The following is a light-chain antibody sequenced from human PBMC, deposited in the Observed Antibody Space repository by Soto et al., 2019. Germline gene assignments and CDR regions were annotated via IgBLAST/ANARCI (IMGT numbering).Light chain of an antibody. CDR2: GVS. CDR3: QQYGRSPPYT. Sequence: EIVLTQSPGTLSLSPGERATLSCRASQSVSNNYLAWYQQKPGQAPRLLIYGVSSRATGIPDRFSGSGSGRDFTLTISRLEPEDFAVYYCQQYGRSPPYTFGQGTKLEIK. V-gene: IGKV3-20*01. CDR1: QSVSNNY. J-gene: IGKJ2*01.